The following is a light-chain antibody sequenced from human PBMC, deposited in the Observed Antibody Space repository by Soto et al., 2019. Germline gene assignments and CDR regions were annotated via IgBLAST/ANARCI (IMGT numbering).Light chain of an antibody. CDR3: QQYNNWPSMFT. V-gene: IGKV3-15*01. Sequence: IVMTQSPGTLSVSPGERVTLYCRASHTVAKNLAWYQQKPGQSPRLLIFGASTRVTGIPVRFSGSGSWTQCTLTNSSLQSEDFAVYYCQQYNNWPSMFTFGQGSKVEIK. J-gene: IGKJ2*01. CDR1: HTVAKN. CDR2: GAS.